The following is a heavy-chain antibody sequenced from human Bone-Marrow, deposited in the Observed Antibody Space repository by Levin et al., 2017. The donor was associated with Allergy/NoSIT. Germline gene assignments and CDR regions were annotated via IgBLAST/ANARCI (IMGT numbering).Heavy chain of an antibody. CDR1: GFTFSSHW. Sequence: PGGSLRLSCEASGFTFSSHWMHWVRQPPGKGLVWVSRINSDESDRNYADSVKGRFTISRDNAKNTLYLQMNSLRAEDTAVYYCATTTVSWDGMDVWGQGTTVTVSS. CDR3: ATTTVSWDGMDV. CDR2: INSDESDR. V-gene: IGHV3-74*01. D-gene: IGHD5-18*01. J-gene: IGHJ6*02.